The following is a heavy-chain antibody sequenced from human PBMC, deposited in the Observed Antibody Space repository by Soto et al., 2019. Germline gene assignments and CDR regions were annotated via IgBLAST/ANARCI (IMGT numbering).Heavy chain of an antibody. J-gene: IGHJ4*02. Sequence: SETLSLTCAVYGGSFSGYYWSWIRQPPGKGLEWIGEINHSGSTNYNPSLKSRVTISVDTSKNQFSLKLSSVTAADTAVYYWARGWVQLWTPFDYWGQGTLVTVSS. D-gene: IGHD5-18*01. CDR3: ARGWVQLWTPFDY. CDR2: INHSGST. V-gene: IGHV4-34*01. CDR1: GGSFSGYY.